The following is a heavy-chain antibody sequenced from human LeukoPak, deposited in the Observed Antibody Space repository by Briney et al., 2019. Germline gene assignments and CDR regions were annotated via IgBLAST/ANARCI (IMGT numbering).Heavy chain of an antibody. V-gene: IGHV4-4*02. Sequence: PSGTLSLTCADSGGSISSSNWWSWVRQPPGKGLEWIGEIYHSGSTNYNPSLKSRVTISVDKSKNQFSLKLSSVTAADTAVYYCARQGRSTSSSKLDYYYYMDVWGKGTTVTVSS. D-gene: IGHD2-2*01. CDR2: IYHSGST. J-gene: IGHJ6*03. CDR1: GGSISSSNW. CDR3: ARQGRSTSSSKLDYYYYMDV.